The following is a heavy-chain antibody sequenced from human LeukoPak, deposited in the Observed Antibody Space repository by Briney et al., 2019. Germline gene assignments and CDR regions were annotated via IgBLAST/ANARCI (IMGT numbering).Heavy chain of an antibody. V-gene: IGHV1-2*02. CDR3: SRPNGDYYNWFDP. J-gene: IGHJ5*02. Sequence: GASVIVSFKASVYTFTDYSIHWVRQAPGQGLEWIGWINPNTGDTNYAQKFQDRVTLTRDTSISTAYMELTNLGSDDTAVYYCSRPNGDYYNWFDPWGQGTLVTVSS. CDR1: VYTFTDYS. D-gene: IGHD4-17*01. CDR2: INPNTGDT.